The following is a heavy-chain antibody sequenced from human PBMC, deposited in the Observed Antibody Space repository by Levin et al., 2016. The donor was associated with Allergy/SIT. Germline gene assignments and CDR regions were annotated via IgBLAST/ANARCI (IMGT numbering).Heavy chain of an antibody. J-gene: IGHJ3*02. V-gene: IGHV3-30*03. D-gene: IGHD3-3*01. CDR1: GFSFSSYG. CDR2: ISYGGGVT. Sequence: GGSLRLSCAASGFSFSSYGMHWVRQAPGKGLEWVAVISYGGGVTYYGDSVKGRFTISRDNSKNTLYLQMNSLRAEDTAVYYCARVSLYYDFWSGYYSDAFDIWGQGTMVTVSS. CDR3: ARVSLYYDFWSGYYSDAFDI.